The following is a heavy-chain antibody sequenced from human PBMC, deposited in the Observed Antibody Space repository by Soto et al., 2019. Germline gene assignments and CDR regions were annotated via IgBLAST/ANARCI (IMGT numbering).Heavy chain of an antibody. Sequence: QVQLVQYEAEVKKPGASLKVSCRASGYNFANYGISWVRQDPGQGLEWMGWISAHNGDTKYAQKVQGRVTMTADTSTSTAYMEMCSLRSDDTAVYYCARDAAYNEFWGGVMELYSYNMDVWGQGTTVTV. CDR3: ARDAAYNEFWGGVMELYSYNMDV. J-gene: IGHJ6*02. CDR1: GYNFANYG. V-gene: IGHV1-18*01. CDR2: ISAHNGDT. D-gene: IGHD3-3*01.